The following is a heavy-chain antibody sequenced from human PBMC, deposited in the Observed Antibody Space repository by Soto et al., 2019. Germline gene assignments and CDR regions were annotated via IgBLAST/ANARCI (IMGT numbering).Heavy chain of an antibody. D-gene: IGHD3-10*01. V-gene: IGHV4-59*01. CDR3: ARGKTYGSTYRIRLDP. J-gene: IGHJ5*02. CDR1: GGSNSSYY. Sequence: SETLSLTCSVSGGSNSSYYWSWIRQPAGKGLEWIGFISYSGSSSYNPSLKSRVNISVDTSKNQFSLKMSSVTAADTAVYYFARGKTYGSTYRIRLDPWGRGTMVTVAS. CDR2: ISYSGSS.